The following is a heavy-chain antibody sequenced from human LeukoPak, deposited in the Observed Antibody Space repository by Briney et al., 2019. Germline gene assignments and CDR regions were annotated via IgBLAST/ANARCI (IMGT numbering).Heavy chain of an antibody. V-gene: IGHV4-38-2*02. Sequence: NSSETLSLTCTVSGYSISSGYYWGWIRQPPGKGLEWIGSIYHSGSTNYNPSLKSRVTISVDTSKNQFSLKLSSVTAADTAVYYCARGRKRITMVRGVTPAFDYWGQGTLVTVSS. CDR2: IYHSGST. CDR1: GYSISSGYY. D-gene: IGHD3-10*01. CDR3: ARGRKRITMVRGVTPAFDY. J-gene: IGHJ4*02.